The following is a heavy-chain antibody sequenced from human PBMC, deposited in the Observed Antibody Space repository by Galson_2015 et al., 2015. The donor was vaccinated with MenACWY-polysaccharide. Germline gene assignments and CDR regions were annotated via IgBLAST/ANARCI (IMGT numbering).Heavy chain of an antibody. J-gene: IGHJ3*01. D-gene: IGHD2/OR15-2a*01. Sequence: SLRLSCAASGFTFSDYWMPWIRQAPGKGLEWVATIKQSGSEKYYVDSVEGRFTVSRDNAKNPLYLQMNSLRAEDTAVYYCARARSWCFYFSFDFWGQGTMVTVSS. CDR2: IKQSGSEK. V-gene: IGHV3-7*01. CDR1: GFTFSDYW. CDR3: ARARSWCFYFSFDF.